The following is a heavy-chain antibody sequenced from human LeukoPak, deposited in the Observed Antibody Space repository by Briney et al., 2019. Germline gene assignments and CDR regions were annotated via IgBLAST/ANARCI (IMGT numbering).Heavy chain of an antibody. CDR3: GRRLGNFYGYGIRY. J-gene: IGHJ4*02. CDR1: GFTFSFYP. CDR2: ISSSGDTT. D-gene: IGHD5-18*01. V-gene: IGHV3-64*02. Sequence: GGSLRLSCVASGFTFSFYPLHWVRQAPGKGLEYVSGISSSGDTTYYADSVKGRFTISRDNSKYTLYLQMGSLRPEDTAVYFRGRRLGNFYGYGIRYWGQGALVTVSS.